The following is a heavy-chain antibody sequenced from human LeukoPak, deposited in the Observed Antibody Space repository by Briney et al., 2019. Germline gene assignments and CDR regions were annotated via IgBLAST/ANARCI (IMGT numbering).Heavy chain of an antibody. CDR1: GGSISSSNW. Sequence: SETLSLTSAVPGGSISSSNWWSWVRPPPGKGLEWIGEIYHSGSTNYNPSLKSRVTISLDKSKNQCSLKLSSVTAADTAVYYCARRYCSGGSCYEIDYWGQGTLVTVSS. CDR2: IYHSGST. D-gene: IGHD2-15*01. J-gene: IGHJ4*02. V-gene: IGHV4-4*02. CDR3: ARRYCSGGSCYEIDY.